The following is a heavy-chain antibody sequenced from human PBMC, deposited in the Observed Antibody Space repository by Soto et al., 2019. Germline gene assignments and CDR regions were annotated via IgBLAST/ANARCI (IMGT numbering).Heavy chain of an antibody. Sequence: SETLSLTCTVSGDSISGSYYYWGWIRQPPGKGLEWIASIFYSGSTYYNPSLKSRVTISVDTSMNQCSLDLTSVTAADMSVYYCASLYGYLDYWGQGTLVTVSS. CDR2: IFYSGST. CDR1: GDSISGSYYY. V-gene: IGHV4-39*01. CDR3: ASLYGYLDY. J-gene: IGHJ4*02. D-gene: IGHD3-10*01.